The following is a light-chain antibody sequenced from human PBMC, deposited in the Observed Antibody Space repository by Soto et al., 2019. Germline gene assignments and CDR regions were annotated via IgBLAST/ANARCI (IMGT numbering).Light chain of an antibody. Sequence: QSALTQPASVSGSPGQSITISCTGTSSDVGTYNYVSWYQQHPDKAPKLLIFEVSNRPSGVSGRFSGSKSGITASLTISGLQPEDEADYYCSSYSAKRPVVFGGGTKLTVL. V-gene: IGLV2-14*01. CDR2: EVS. CDR3: SSYSAKRPVV. J-gene: IGLJ2*01. CDR1: SSDVGTYNY.